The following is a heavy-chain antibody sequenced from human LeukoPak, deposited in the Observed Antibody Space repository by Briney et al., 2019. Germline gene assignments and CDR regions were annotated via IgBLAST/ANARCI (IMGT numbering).Heavy chain of an antibody. Sequence: SETLSLTCAVYGGSFSGYYWSWIRQPPGKGLEWIGEINHSGSTNYNPSLKSRVTISVDTSKNQFSLKLSSVTAADTAVYYWARIGDVVVFDYWGQGTLVTVSS. CDR1: GGSFSGYY. D-gene: IGHD2-15*01. V-gene: IGHV4-34*01. CDR3: ARIGDVVVFDY. J-gene: IGHJ4*02. CDR2: INHSGST.